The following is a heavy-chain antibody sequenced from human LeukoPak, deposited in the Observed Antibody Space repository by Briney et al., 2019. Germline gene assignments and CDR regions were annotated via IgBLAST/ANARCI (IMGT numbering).Heavy chain of an antibody. D-gene: IGHD3-22*01. CDR3: ARSLRKRTMIVVVSRYYFDY. CDR2: INPNNGDT. V-gene: IGHV1-2*02. CDR1: GFTFTGYY. J-gene: IGHJ4*02. Sequence: GASVKVSCKASGFTFTGYYIHWVRQAPGQGLEWMGWINPNNGDTNYAQKFQGRVTMTRDTSISTAYMELSRLRSDDTAVYYCARSLRKRTMIVVVSRYYFDYWGQGALVTVSS.